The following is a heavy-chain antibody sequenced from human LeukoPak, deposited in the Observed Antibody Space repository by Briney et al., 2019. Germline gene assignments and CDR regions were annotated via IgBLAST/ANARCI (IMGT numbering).Heavy chain of an antibody. Sequence: GESLRLSCVASGFTFSSRDWMSWVRQAPGKGLEWVANIKQDGSEKYYVDSVKGRFTISRDNAKNSLYLQMNSLRAEDTAVYYCARDSPYSSGWYYFDYWGQGTLVTVSS. D-gene: IGHD6-19*01. J-gene: IGHJ4*02. CDR2: IKQDGSEK. CDR1: GFTFSSRDW. V-gene: IGHV3-7*01. CDR3: ARDSPYSSGWYYFDY.